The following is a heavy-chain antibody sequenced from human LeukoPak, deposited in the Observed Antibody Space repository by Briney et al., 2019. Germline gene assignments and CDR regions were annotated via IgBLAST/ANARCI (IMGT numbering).Heavy chain of an antibody. CDR3: AKVLTVTTYYYYGMDV. V-gene: IGHV3-30*18. D-gene: IGHD4-11*01. Sequence: PGGSLRLSCAASGFTFSSYGMHWVRQAPGKGLEWVAVISYDGSNKYYADSVKGRFTISRDNSKNTLYLQMNSLRAEDTAVYYCAKVLTVTTYYYYGMDVWGQGTTVTVSS. CDR1: GFTFSSYG. J-gene: IGHJ6*02. CDR2: ISYDGSNK.